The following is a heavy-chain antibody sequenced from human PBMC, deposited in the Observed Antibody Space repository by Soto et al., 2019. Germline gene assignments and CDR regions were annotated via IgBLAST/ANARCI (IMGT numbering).Heavy chain of an antibody. CDR2: INAGNGNT. J-gene: IGHJ2*01. CDR1: GYTFTSYA. V-gene: IGHV1-3*01. D-gene: IGHD2-21*02. Sequence: ASVKVSCKASGYTFTSYAMHWVRQAPGQRLEWMGWINAGNGNTKYSQKFQGRVTITRDTSASTAYMELSSLRAEDTAVYYCARDYLIPYCGGDCYWYFDLWGRGTLVTVSS. CDR3: ARDYLIPYCGGDCYWYFDL.